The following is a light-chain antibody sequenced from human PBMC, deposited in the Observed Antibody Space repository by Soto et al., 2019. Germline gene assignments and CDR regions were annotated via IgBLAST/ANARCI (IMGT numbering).Light chain of an antibody. CDR2: GAS. J-gene: IGKJ5*01. V-gene: IGKV3D-20*02. CDR1: QSVSSSY. Sequence: EIVLTQSPGTLSLSPGERATLSCRASQSVSSSYLAWYQQKPGQPPRLLIYGASSRATGIPDRFSGSGSGTDFTLTISSLEPEDFAVYYCQQRSNWPSITFGQGTRREIK. CDR3: QQRSNWPSIT.